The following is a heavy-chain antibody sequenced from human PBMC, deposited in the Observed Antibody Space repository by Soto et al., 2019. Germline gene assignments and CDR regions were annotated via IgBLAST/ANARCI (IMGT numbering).Heavy chain of an antibody. Sequence: QVQLQESGPGLVKPSQTLSLTCTVSGGSISSGGYYWSWIRQHPGKGLECIGYIYYSGSTYYNPSLKSRVTISVDTSKNQFSLKLSSVTAADTAVYYCARGGGVTIFGVVSRGDNWFDPWGQGTLVTVSS. J-gene: IGHJ5*02. CDR1: GGSISSGGYY. D-gene: IGHD3-3*01. CDR2: IYYSGST. V-gene: IGHV4-31*03. CDR3: ARGGGVTIFGVVSRGDNWFDP.